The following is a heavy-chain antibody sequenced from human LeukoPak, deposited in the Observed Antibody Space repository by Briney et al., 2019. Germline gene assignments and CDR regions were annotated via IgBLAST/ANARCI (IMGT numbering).Heavy chain of an antibody. CDR1: GYIFTTYQ. J-gene: IGHJ4*02. CDR2: ISAYNGNT. Sequence: ASVKVSCKASGYIFTTYQINWVRQAAGQGLEWMGWISAYNGNTNYAQKLQGRVTMTTDTSTSTAYMELRSLRSDDTAVYYCARGSNYDAFDYWGQGTLVTVSS. CDR3: ARGSNYDAFDY. D-gene: IGHD4-4*01. V-gene: IGHV1-18*01.